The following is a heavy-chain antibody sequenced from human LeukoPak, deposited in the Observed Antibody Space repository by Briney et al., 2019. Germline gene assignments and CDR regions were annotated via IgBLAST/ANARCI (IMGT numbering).Heavy chain of an antibody. V-gene: IGHV1-18*04. Sequence: GSSVTVSCKASGYTFGPYGITWVRPAPGQGLEWMGGITISNGDTHHAQKVQGRVTMTTDSSTSTAYMELRSLRSDDTAVYYCARDYTYGLFYYWGQGTLVTVSS. D-gene: IGHD5-18*01. CDR1: GYTFGPYG. J-gene: IGHJ4*02. CDR2: ITISNGDT. CDR3: ARDYTYGLFYY.